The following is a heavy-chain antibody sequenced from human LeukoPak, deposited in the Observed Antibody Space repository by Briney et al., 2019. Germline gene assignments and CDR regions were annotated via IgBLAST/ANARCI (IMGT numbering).Heavy chain of an antibody. CDR2: IYYSGSSGST. V-gene: IGHV4-59*01. D-gene: IGHD1/OR15-1a*01. CDR1: GGSISGYH. J-gene: IGHJ4*02. Sequence: SETLSLTCSVSGGSISGYHWSWIRQPPGKGLEWIGHIYYSGSSGSTFYNASLKSRVTISVDTSKNQFSLNLSSVAAADTAVYYCARWNSGGDYWGQGTLVTVSS. CDR3: ARWNSGGDY.